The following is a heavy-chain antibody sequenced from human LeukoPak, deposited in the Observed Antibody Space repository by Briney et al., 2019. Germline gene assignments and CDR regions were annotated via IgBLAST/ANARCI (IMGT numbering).Heavy chain of an antibody. CDR2: INPNSGGT. CDR3: ARAPPGFREFNY. J-gene: IGHJ4*02. V-gene: IGHV1-2*02. CDR1: GYTFTGYY. Sequence: ASVKVSCKASGYTFTGYYMHWVRQAPGQGLEWMGWINPNSGGTNYAQKFQGRVTMTRDTSISTAYMELSRLRSDDTAVYYCARAPPGFREFNYWGQGTLVTVSS. D-gene: IGHD3-10*01.